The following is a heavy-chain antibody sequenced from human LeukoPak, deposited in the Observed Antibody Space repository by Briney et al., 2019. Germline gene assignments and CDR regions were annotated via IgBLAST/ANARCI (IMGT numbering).Heavy chain of an antibody. J-gene: IGHJ5*02. CDR1: GYTFTSYG. CDR3: ARDRGDRGTNWSDP. D-gene: IGHD3-10*01. V-gene: IGHV1-18*01. Sequence: AVKVSCKASGYTFTSYGISWVRQAPGQGLEWMGWSSAYNGNTNYAQKLQGRVTMTTDTSTSTASMEMRRLRSDDTAVYYCARDRGDRGTNWSDPWGQGTLVTVSS. CDR2: SSAYNGNT.